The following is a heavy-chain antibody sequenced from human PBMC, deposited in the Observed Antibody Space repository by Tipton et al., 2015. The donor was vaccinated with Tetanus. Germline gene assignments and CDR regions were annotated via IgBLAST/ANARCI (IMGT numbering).Heavy chain of an antibody. CDR1: GFTFSSYN. CDR3: ARAFFAAATS. V-gene: IGHV3-48*02. Sequence: SLRLSCAASGFTFSSYNMNWVRQAPGKGLEWVSYITSSSSTIYYADSVKGRFTISRGNAKNSPYLQMNSLRDDDTAVYYCARAFFAAATSWGQGTLVTVSS. CDR2: ITSSSSTI. D-gene: IGHD6-13*01. J-gene: IGHJ5*02.